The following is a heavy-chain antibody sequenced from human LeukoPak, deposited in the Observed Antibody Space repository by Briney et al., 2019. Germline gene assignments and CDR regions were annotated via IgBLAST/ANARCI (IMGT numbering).Heavy chain of an antibody. V-gene: IGHV5-51*01. CDR2: TNPGESDI. CDR3: ASSIGLYGTSGYDH. Sequence: GESLKISCKGSGYSFPTYWIGWVRQMPGKGLEWMGLTNPGESDIRYRPSFQGQVTISADKSINTAYLQWSSLKASDSAMYYCASSIGLYGTSGYDHWGQGTLVTVSS. J-gene: IGHJ4*02. D-gene: IGHD6-6*01. CDR1: GYSFPTYW.